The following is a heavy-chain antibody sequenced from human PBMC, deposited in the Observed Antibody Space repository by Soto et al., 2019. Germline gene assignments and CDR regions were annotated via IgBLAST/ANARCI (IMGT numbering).Heavy chain of an antibody. J-gene: IGHJ4*02. V-gene: IGHV1-46*03. Sequence: VQLVQSGAEVKKPGASVKVSCKASGYTFTSYYMHWVRQAPGQGLEWMGIINPSGGSTSYAQKFQGRVTMTRDTSTSTVYMELSSLRSEDTAVYYCAREIRGYSYGRYYFDYWGQGTLVTVSS. CDR3: AREIRGYSYGRYYFDY. CDR2: INPSGGST. D-gene: IGHD5-18*01. CDR1: GYTFTSYY.